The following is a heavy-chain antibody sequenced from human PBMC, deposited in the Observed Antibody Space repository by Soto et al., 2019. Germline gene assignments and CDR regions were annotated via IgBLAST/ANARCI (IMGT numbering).Heavy chain of an antibody. CDR2: IKQDGSEK. CDR1: GFTFSNYW. V-gene: IGHV3-7*05. J-gene: IGHJ6*02. Sequence: GGSLRLSCAASGFTFSNYWMTWFRQAPGKGLEWVADIKQDGSEKKYVGSVKGRFIISRDNAENSLYLQVNSLRAEDTAVYYCARGRRKYYYGLGSHYNDSVMDVWGLGTTVTVSS. D-gene: IGHD3-10*01. CDR3: ARGRRKYYYGLGSHYNDSVMDV.